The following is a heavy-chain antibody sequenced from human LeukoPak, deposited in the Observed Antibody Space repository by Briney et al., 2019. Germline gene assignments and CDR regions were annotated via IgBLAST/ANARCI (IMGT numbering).Heavy chain of an antibody. CDR3: ASRSRYYYYYYMDV. Sequence: PSETLSLTCTVSGGSISSYYWSWIRQPPGKGLEWIGEINHSGSTNYNPSLKSRVTISVDTSKNQFSLKLSSVTAADTAVYYCASRSRYYYYYYMDVWGKGTTVTVSS. CDR2: INHSGST. D-gene: IGHD2-2*01. J-gene: IGHJ6*03. CDR1: GGSISSYY. V-gene: IGHV4-34*01.